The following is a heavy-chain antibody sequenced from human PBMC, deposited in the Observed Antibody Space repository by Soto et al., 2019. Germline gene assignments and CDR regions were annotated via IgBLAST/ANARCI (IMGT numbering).Heavy chain of an antibody. CDR2: ISAYNGNT. CDR1: GGTFGSYA. CDR3: ARDWAYYYDSSGYYVGY. D-gene: IGHD3-22*01. J-gene: IGHJ4*02. Sequence: AAVKACCEARGGTFGSYAISWGRQAPGQGLEWMGWISAYNGNTNYAQKLQGRVTMTTDTSTSTAYMELRSLRSDDTAVYYCARDWAYYYDSSGYYVGYSGQRTLVTGSS. V-gene: IGHV1-18*01.